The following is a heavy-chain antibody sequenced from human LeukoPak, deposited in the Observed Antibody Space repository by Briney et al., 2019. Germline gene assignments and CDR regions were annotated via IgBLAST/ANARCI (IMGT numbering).Heavy chain of an antibody. CDR1: GYTFTSYY. CDR3: ARDGGSKLFDY. J-gene: IGHJ4*02. D-gene: IGHD1-26*01. Sequence: GASVKVSCKASGYTFTSYYMHWVRHAPGQGLEWMGIINPSGGSTSYAQKFQGRVTMTRDTSTSTVYMELSSLRSEDTAVYYCARDGGSKLFDYWGQGTLVTVSS. V-gene: IGHV1-46*01. CDR2: INPSGGST.